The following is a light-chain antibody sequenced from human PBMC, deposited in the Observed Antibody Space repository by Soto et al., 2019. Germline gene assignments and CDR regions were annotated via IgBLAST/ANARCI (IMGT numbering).Light chain of an antibody. J-gene: IGKJ2*01. CDR1: QSVSSSY. CDR3: QQYDSSPPFVYT. CDR2: GAS. V-gene: IGKV3-20*01. Sequence: EIVLTQSPGTLSLSPGERATLSCRASQSVSSSYLAWYQQRLGQAPRLLIYGASSRATGIPDRFSGSGSGTDFTLTISRLEPEDFAVYYCQQYDSSPPFVYTFGQGTKLEIK.